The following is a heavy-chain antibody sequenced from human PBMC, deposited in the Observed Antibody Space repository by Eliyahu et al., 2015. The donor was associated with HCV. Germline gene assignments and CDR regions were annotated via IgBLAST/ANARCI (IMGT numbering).Heavy chain of an antibody. D-gene: IGHD2-8*01. CDR1: GGSXSSGGYY. J-gene: IGHJ5*02. Sequence: QVQLQESGPGLVKPSQTLSLTCTVSGGSXSSGGYYWSWIRQHPGKGLEWIGYIYYSGSTYYNPSLKSRVTISVDTSKNQFSLKLSSVTAADTAVYYCAREGVRYCTNGVCYSNWFDPWGQGTLVTVSS. CDR3: AREGVRYCTNGVCYSNWFDP. CDR2: IYYSGST. V-gene: IGHV4-31*03.